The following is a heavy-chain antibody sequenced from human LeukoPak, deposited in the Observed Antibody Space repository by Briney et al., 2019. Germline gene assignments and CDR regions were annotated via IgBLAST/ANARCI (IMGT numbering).Heavy chain of an antibody. J-gene: IGHJ4*02. Sequence: ASVKISCKVSGYTFTDYYMHWVQQAPGKGLEWMGLVDPEDGETIYAEKFQGRVTITADTSTDTAYMELSSLRSEDTAVYYYATVTSAYDGSPFDYWGQGTLVTVSS. D-gene: IGHD5-24*01. CDR1: GYTFTDYY. V-gene: IGHV1-69-2*01. CDR2: VDPEDGET. CDR3: ATVTSAYDGSPFDY.